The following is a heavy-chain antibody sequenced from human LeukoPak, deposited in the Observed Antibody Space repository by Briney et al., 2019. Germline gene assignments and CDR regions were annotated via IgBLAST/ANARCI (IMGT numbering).Heavy chain of an antibody. Sequence: PSETLSLTCTVSGGSISSYYWSWIRQPPGKGLEWIGYISYSGSTNYNPSLKSRVTISVDMSKNQFSLKLSSVTAADTAVFYCARLYYHGTSGYYRTHYYFDDWGQGTLVTVSS. CDR3: ARLYYHGTSGYYRTHYYFDD. D-gene: IGHD3-22*01. CDR2: ISYSGST. V-gene: IGHV4-59*08. J-gene: IGHJ4*02. CDR1: GGSISSYY.